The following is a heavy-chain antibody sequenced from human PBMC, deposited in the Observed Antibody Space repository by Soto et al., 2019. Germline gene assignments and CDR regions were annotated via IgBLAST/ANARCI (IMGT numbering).Heavy chain of an antibody. Sequence: EVQLVESGGGLVQPGGSLRLSCAASGFTFSSYSMNWVRQAPGKGLEWVSYISSSSTIYYADSVKGRFTISRDNAKNSLYLQMNSLRDEDTAVYYCARDRNYYDSSGYQTGGYWGQGTLVTVSS. CDR3: ARDRNYYDSSGYQTGGY. J-gene: IGHJ4*02. CDR1: GFTFSSYS. V-gene: IGHV3-48*02. CDR2: ISSSSTI. D-gene: IGHD3-22*01.